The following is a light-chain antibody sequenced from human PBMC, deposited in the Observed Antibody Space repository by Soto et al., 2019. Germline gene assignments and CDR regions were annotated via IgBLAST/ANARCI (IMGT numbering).Light chain of an antibody. CDR2: GAS. CDR1: QSVSSR. Sequence: VLTLSPGTLCLSPGGRATLSCSASQSVSSRLAWYQQRPGQSPRLLISGASMRDSGVPVRFIGSGSGTDFTLTITSLQAEDLAVYYCQQYGASPITFGLGTKLDIK. J-gene: IGKJ3*01. V-gene: IGKV3-20*01. CDR3: QQYGASPIT.